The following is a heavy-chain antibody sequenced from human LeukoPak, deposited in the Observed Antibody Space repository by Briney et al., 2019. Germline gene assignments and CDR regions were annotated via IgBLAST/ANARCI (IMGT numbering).Heavy chain of an antibody. D-gene: IGHD1-26*01. CDR1: GYTSTSYD. CDR2: ISAFNGNT. J-gene: IGHJ3*02. V-gene: IGHV1-18*01. Sequence: ASVKVSCKASGYTSTSYDISWVRQAPGQGLEWMGWISAFNGNTNYAQKLQGRVTMTTDTSTSTAYMELRSLRFDDTAVYYCARADATAAFDIWGQGTMVTVSS. CDR3: ARADATAAFDI.